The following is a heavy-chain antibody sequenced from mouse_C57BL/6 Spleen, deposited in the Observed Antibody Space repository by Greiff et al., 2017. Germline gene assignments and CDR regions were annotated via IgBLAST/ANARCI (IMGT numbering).Heavy chain of an antibody. V-gene: IGHV1-9*01. D-gene: IGHD1-1*01. Sequence: VQLVESGAELMKPGASVKLSCKATGYTFTGYCIEWVKQSPGNGLEWIGEILPGSGSTNYNEKFKGKATLTADTSYNTAYMQLSSLTTEDSAIYYCARRDYYGSSYDAMDYWGQGTSVTVSS. J-gene: IGHJ4*01. CDR2: ILPGSGST. CDR3: ARRDYYGSSYDAMDY. CDR1: GYTFTGYC.